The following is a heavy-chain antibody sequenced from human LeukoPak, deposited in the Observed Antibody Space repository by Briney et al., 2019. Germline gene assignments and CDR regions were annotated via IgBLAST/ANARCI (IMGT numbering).Heavy chain of an antibody. CDR2: INPNSGDT. CDR1: GYTFTAYY. V-gene: IGHV1-2*02. D-gene: IGHD3-10*01. Sequence: ASVKVSCKASGYTFTAYYVHWVRQAPGQGLEWMGWINPNSGDTNYAQDFQGRVTMTRDTAITSAYMELTSLRFDDTAVYYCARGGLMVRPVDSWGQGTLVTVSS. J-gene: IGHJ4*02. CDR3: ARGGLMVRPVDS.